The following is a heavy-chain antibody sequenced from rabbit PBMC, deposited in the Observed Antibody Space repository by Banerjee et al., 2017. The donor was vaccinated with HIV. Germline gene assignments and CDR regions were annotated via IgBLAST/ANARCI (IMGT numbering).Heavy chain of an antibody. Sequence: QEQLEESGGDLVKPEGSLTLTCTASGFSFSNKYVMCWVRQAPGKGLEWIACINTITGDTVYATWAKGRFTISKTSSTTVTLEMTSLTAADTATYFCTRDFTGVIGWNFNLWGPGTLVTVS. V-gene: IGHV1S45*01. CDR1: GFSFSNKYV. J-gene: IGHJ4*01. CDR2: INTITGDT. D-gene: IGHD7-1*01. CDR3: TRDFTGVIGWNFNL.